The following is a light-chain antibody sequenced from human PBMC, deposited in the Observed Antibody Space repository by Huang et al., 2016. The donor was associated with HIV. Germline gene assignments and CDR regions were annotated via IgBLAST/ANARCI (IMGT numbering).Light chain of an antibody. Sequence: AIQMTQSPSSLSASVGDRVTITCRASQGIRNDLGCYQQKPGKAPKLLIYAASSLQRGVPSRFSGSGFGTDFTLTISSLQPEDFATYYCLQDYNYPVTFGGGTKVEIK. CDR3: LQDYNYPVT. CDR1: QGIRND. CDR2: AAS. J-gene: IGKJ4*01. V-gene: IGKV1-6*01.